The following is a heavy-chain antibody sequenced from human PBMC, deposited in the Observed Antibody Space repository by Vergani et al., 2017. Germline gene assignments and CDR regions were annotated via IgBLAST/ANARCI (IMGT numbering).Heavy chain of an antibody. CDR2: IYHSGST. V-gene: IGHV4-34*01. Sequence: QVQLQQWGAGLLKPSETLSLTCAVYGGSFSGYYWSWIRQPPGKGLEWIGEIYHSGSTNYNPSLKSRVTISVDKSKNQFSLKLSSVTAADTAVYYCARPHGIPGAFDIWGQGTMVTVSS. CDR3: ARPHGIPGAFDI. CDR1: GGSFSGYY. J-gene: IGHJ3*02. D-gene: IGHD1-14*01.